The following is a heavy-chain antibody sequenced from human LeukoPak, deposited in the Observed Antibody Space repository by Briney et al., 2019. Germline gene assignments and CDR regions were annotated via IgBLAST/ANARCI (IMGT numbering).Heavy chain of an antibody. D-gene: IGHD6-13*01. CDR3: ASSKSSSWYPFYFDY. J-gene: IGHJ4*02. Sequence: GASLQISCKGSGFSFTSYWIGWVRQMPGKGLGWMGIIYTGDSDTRYSPSFEGQVTISADKSFSTAYLQWSSLKASDTAIYYCASSKSSSWYPFYFDYWGQGTLVTVSS. CDR2: IYTGDSDT. CDR1: GFSFTSYW. V-gene: IGHV5-51*01.